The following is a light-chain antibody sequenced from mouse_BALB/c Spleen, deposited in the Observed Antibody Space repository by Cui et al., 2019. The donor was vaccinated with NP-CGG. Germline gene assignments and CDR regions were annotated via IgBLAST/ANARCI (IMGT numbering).Light chain of an antibody. CDR3: ALWYSNHWV. Sequence: QAVVTQESALTTSPGETVTLTCRSSNGAVTTSNYANWVQEKPDHLFTGLIGGTNNRVPGVPARFSGSLIGDKAVLTITGAQTEDEAIYFCALWYSNHWVFGGGTKLTVL. CDR1: NGAVTTSNY. J-gene: IGLJ1*01. CDR2: GTN. V-gene: IGLV1*01.